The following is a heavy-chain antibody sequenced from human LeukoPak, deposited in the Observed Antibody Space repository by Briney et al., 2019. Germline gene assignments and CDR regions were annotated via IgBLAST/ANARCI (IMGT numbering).Heavy chain of an antibody. CDR2: IGHDGTKI. V-gene: IGHV3-30*02. CDR1: GFTFSSYA. CDR3: AKDHVTWGNRYFDH. D-gene: IGHD3-16*01. J-gene: IGHJ4*02. Sequence: GGSLRLSCAASGFTFSSYAMSWVRQAPGKGLEWVAFIGHDGTKIYYADSVQGRFTISRDNSKNTLYLGMNSLSGEDTALYYCAKDHVTWGNRYFDHWGQGTLGTVSS.